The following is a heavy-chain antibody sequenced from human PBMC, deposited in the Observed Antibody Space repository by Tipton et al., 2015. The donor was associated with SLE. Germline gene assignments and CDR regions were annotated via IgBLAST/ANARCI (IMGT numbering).Heavy chain of an antibody. J-gene: IGHJ6*02. V-gene: IGHV4-39*07. D-gene: IGHD2-21*02. CDR1: GASISSNNYF. Sequence: TLSLTCTVSGASISSNNYFWGWIRQPPGKGLEWIGIMYYSESMYSNPSLESRVSISLDVSKNQFSLKLTSVTAADTAMYYCARGMVTWRGAIVGVDVWGQGTTVNVSS. CDR2: MYYSESM. CDR3: ARGMVTWRGAIVGVDV.